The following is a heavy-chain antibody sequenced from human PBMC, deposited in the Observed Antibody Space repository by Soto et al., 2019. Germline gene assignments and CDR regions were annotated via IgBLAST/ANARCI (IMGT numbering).Heavy chain of an antibody. D-gene: IGHD1-1*01. CDR3: TPDIPWNKAGIFDY. J-gene: IGHJ4*02. Sequence: GGSLRLSCAASGFTFSNAWMSWVRQAPGKGLEWVGRIKSKTDGGTTDYAAPVKGRFTISRDDSKNTLYLQMNSLKTEDTAVYYCTPDIPWNKAGIFDYWGQGTLVTVYS. CDR1: GFTFSNAW. CDR2: IKSKTDGGTT. V-gene: IGHV3-15*01.